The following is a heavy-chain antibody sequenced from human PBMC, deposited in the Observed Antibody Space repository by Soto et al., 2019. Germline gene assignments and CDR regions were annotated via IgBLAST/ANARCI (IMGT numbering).Heavy chain of an antibody. V-gene: IGHV1-69*12. CDR2: IIPIFGTA. CDR1: GGTFSSYA. CDR3: ARVRDYCSGGSCYEYYFDY. Sequence: QVQLVQSGAEVKKPGSSVKVSCKASGGTFSSYAISWVRQAPGQGLEWMGGIIPIFGTANYAQKFQGRVTITADESTSTAYMELSSLRSEDTAVYYCARVRDYCSGGSCYEYYFDYWGQGTLVTVSS. D-gene: IGHD2-15*01. J-gene: IGHJ4*02.